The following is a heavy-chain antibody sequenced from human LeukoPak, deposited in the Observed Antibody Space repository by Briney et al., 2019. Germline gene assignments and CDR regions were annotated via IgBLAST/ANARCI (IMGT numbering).Heavy chain of an antibody. CDR2: IYSGGST. CDR3: AKDRYYDSKSPIDY. CDR1: GFIVSSNY. J-gene: IGHJ4*02. V-gene: IGHV3-53*01. D-gene: IGHD3-22*01. Sequence: GGSLRLSCAASGFIVSSNYMSWVRQAPGKGLEWVSVIYSGGSTYYADSVKGRFTISRDNSKNTLYLQMNSLRAEDTAVYYCAKDRYYDSKSPIDYWGQGTLVTVSS.